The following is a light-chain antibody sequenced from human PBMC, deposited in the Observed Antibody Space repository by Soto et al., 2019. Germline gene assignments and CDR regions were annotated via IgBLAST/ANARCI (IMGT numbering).Light chain of an antibody. Sequence: QSALTQPAAVSGSPGESITISCTGTTSDIGTYNCVSWFQQYSGKAPKLLIYEVNNRPSGVSNRFSGSKSGNSASLTISGLQAEDEADYYCNSMTISSTSRYVFGTGTKLTVL. CDR2: EVN. V-gene: IGLV2-14*01. CDR3: NSMTISSTSRYV. CDR1: TSDIGTYNC. J-gene: IGLJ1*01.